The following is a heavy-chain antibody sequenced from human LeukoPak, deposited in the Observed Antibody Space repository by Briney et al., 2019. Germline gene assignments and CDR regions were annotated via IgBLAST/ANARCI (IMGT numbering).Heavy chain of an antibody. D-gene: IGHD6-19*01. CDR3: ARSRAVAGFGSYYFGLDL. CDR1: GFAFSDFW. V-gene: IGHV3-7*01. Sequence: GGSLRLSCAASGFAFSDFWMSWVRQAPWKGLEWVANIRHDGNAKNYVPSVKGRFTISRDNAKDTLFLQMNSLRVEDMGVYYCARSRAVAGFGSYYFGLDLWGQGTTVTVSS. J-gene: IGHJ6*02. CDR2: IRHDGNAK.